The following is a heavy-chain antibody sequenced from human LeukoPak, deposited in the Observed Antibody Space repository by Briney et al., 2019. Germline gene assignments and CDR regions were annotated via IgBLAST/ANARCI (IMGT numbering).Heavy chain of an antibody. CDR1: GYSLSSGYY. CDR3: ARSPSRYNWNFDY. Sequence: SENLSLTCAVSGYSLSSGYYWGWIRQPPGKGLEWIGSIYQSGNSYQKSSLKSRLTLSVDTSKNHFSLKVRSVTAADTAVYYCARSPSRYNWNFDYWGQGILVIVSS. V-gene: IGHV4-38-2*01. J-gene: IGHJ4*02. CDR2: IYQSGNS. D-gene: IGHD1-20*01.